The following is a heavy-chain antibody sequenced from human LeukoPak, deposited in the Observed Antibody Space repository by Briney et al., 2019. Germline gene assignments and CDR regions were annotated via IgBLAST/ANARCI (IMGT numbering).Heavy chain of an antibody. CDR1: GGSFSGYY. Sequence: PSETLSLTCAVYGGSFSGYYWSWIRQPPGKGLEWIGEINHSGSTNYNPSLKSRVTISVDTSKKQVCLKLSSVTAADTGVYYCACGGDCLDYWGEGTLVTVSS. J-gene: IGHJ4*02. D-gene: IGHD2-21*01. CDR2: INHSGST. CDR3: ACGGDCLDY. V-gene: IGHV4-34*01.